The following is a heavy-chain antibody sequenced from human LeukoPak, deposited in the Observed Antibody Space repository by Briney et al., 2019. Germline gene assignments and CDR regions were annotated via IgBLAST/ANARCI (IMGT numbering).Heavy chain of an antibody. V-gene: IGHV5-51*01. Sequence: GESLKISCKGSGYSFTSYWIGWVRQMPGKGLEWMGIIYPGDSDTRYSPSFRGQVTISADKSISTAYLQWSSLKAADTAVYYCARAVDLDYYDKLNFDYWGQGTLVTVSS. CDR3: ARAVDLDYYDKLNFDY. CDR1: GYSFTSYW. J-gene: IGHJ4*02. CDR2: IYPGDSDT. D-gene: IGHD3-22*01.